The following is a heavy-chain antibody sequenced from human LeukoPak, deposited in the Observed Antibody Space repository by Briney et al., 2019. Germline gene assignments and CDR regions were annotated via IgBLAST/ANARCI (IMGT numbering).Heavy chain of an antibody. D-gene: IGHD4-17*01. CDR2: ISGSGGST. J-gene: IGHJ4*02. V-gene: IGHV3-23*01. CDR1: GFTVSSNY. CDR3: AKSMTTVTTGIDY. Sequence: GGSLRLSCAASGFTVSSNYMSWVRQAPGKGLEWVSAISGSGGSTYYADSVKGRFTISRDNSKNTLYLQMNSLRAEDTAVYYCAKSMTTVTTGIDYWGQGTLVTVSS.